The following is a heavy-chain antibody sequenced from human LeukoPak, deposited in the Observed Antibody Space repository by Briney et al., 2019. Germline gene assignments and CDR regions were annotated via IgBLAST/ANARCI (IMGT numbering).Heavy chain of an antibody. V-gene: IGHV1-46*01. D-gene: IGHD6-19*01. J-gene: IGHJ4*02. CDR3: ATTPLAGTGYFDY. CDR1: GYTFTSYY. Sequence: ASVKVSCKASGYTFTSYYIHWVRQAPGQGLGWMGIINPSRDSPTYAQKFKGRVTVTRDTSTSTVYVEVSSLRSEDTAVYYCATTPLAGTGYFDYWGQGTLVTVSS. CDR2: INPSRDSP.